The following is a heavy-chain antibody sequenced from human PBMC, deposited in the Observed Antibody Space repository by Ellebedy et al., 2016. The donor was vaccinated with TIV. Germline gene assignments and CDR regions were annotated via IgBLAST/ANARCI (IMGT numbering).Heavy chain of an antibody. CDR2: INAYDGIT. J-gene: IGHJ4*02. CDR1: GFTFNSHG. V-gene: IGHV1-18*04. CDR3: ARGDRLQTWSKHFSY. Sequence: AASVKVSCKASGFTFNSHGLAWVRQAPGLGLEWMGWINAYDGITNYAEKFQGRVTMTTDTLTSTAYMDLRELTSDDTAIYYCARGDRLQTWSKHFSYWGQGTVVTVTS. D-gene: IGHD2-8*01.